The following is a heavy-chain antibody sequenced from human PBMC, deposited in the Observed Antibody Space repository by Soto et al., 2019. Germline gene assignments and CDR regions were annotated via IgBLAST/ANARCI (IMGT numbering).Heavy chain of an antibody. CDR1: GDSISSDY. CDR2: IYYTGTT. Sequence: QVQLQESGPGLVKPSGTLSLTCTVSGDSISSDYWSWIRQPPGKGLEWIGYIYYTGTTNYSPSLKRRVTLSVDTSKNQFSLRLTSVTAADTAVYYCARDPLRDGRGYSYGMDVWGPGTTVTVSS. V-gene: IGHV4-59*01. J-gene: IGHJ6*02. CDR3: ARDPLRDGRGYSYGMDV. D-gene: IGHD3-22*01.